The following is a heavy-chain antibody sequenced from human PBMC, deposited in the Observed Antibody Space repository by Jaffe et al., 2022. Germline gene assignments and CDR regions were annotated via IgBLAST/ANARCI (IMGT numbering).Heavy chain of an antibody. CDR2: ISYDGSNK. CDR3: AKETHDYGDYGVDYYYYYMDV. V-gene: IGHV3-30*18. Sequence: QVQLVESGGGVVQPGRSLRLSCAASGFTFSSYGMHWVRQAPGKGLEWVAVISYDGSNKYYADSVKGRFTISRDNSKNTLYLQMNSLRAEDTAVYYCAKETHDYGDYGVDYYYYYMDVWGKGTTVTVSS. CDR1: GFTFSSYG. J-gene: IGHJ6*03. D-gene: IGHD4-17*01.